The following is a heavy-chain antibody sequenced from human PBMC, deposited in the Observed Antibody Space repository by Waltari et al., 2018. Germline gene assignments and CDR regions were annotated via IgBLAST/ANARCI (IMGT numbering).Heavy chain of an antibody. J-gene: IGHJ4*02. Sequence: QVQLVQSGAAVKKPGASVKVSCKVSGYTLTELSMHWVRQAPGKGLEWMGGVDPEDGETIYAQKFQGRVTMTEDTSTDTAYMELSSLRSEDTAVYYCATVVTIFGVVSHHFDYWGQGTLVTVSS. V-gene: IGHV1-24*01. D-gene: IGHD3-3*01. CDR2: VDPEDGET. CDR3: ATVVTIFGVVSHHFDY. CDR1: GYTLTELS.